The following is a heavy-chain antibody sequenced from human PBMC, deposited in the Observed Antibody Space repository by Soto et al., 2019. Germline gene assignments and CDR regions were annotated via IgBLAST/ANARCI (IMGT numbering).Heavy chain of an antibody. D-gene: IGHD6-6*01. Sequence: GGSLRLSCAASGFTFSTYVMSWVRQAPGKGLEWVSSISASGGSTYYADSVKGRFTISRDNSKNTLYLQMNSLTAEDTAVYYCAKELTSSLYTFCFDYWGQGALVTVSS. CDR3: AKELTSSLYTFCFDY. V-gene: IGHV3-23*01. CDR1: GFTFSTYV. J-gene: IGHJ4*02. CDR2: ISASGGST.